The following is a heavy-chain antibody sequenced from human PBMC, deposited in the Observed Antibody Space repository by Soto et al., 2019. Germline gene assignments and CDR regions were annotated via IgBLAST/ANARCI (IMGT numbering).Heavy chain of an antibody. CDR2: IYHSGST. Sequence: SETLSLTCAVSGGSISSGGYSWSWIRQPPGKGLEWIGYIYHSGSTYYNPSLKSRVTISVDRSKNQFSLKLSSVTAADTAVYYCARGLTAAGPNNWFDPWGQGTRVTVSS. CDR1: GGSISSGGYS. J-gene: IGHJ5*02. V-gene: IGHV4-30-2*01. CDR3: ARGLTAAGPNNWFDP. D-gene: IGHD6-13*01.